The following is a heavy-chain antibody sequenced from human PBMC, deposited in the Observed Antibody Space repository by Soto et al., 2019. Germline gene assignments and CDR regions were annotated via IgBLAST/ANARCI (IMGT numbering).Heavy chain of an antibody. CDR2: SSYSGST. CDR3: AREVNNYYGMDV. J-gene: IGHJ6*02. CDR1: GASISSDDYY. Sequence: QVQLQESGPGLVKPSQTLSLTCSISGASISSDDYYWSWFRQPPGKGLEWIGYSSYSGSTYYNPSLKSRITRSVDTSKNQFSLILSSVTAADTAVFYCAREVNNYYGMDVWGQGTTVTVSS. V-gene: IGHV4-30-4*01.